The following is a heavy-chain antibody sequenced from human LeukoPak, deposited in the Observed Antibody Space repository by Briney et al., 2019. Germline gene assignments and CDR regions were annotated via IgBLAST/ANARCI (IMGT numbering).Heavy chain of an antibody. J-gene: IGHJ4*02. CDR3: ARRSPLVVVTAAHYYDY. V-gene: IGHV4-34*01. D-gene: IGHD2-21*02. CDR2: INHSGST. CDR1: GGSFSGYY. Sequence: SETLSLTCAVYGGSFSGYYWSWIRQPPGKGLEWIGEINHSGSTHYNPSLKSRVIISTDTSKNQFSLTLTAVTASDTAIYYCARRSPLVVVTAAHYYDYWGQGTLITVSS.